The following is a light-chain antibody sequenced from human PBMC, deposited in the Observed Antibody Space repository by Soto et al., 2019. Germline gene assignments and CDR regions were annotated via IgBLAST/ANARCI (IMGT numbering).Light chain of an antibody. Sequence: AIRMTQSPSSLSASPGDKVAIAVRAIQDFGRNLAWNQQKPGQAPKLLIYGASTLQSGVPSRFSGGGSGTDFTLTISCLQSEDFATYYCQHYKNYPWTFGQGTKVEIK. CDR2: GAS. V-gene: IGKV1-8*01. J-gene: IGKJ1*01. CDR3: QHYKNYPWT. CDR1: QDFGRN.